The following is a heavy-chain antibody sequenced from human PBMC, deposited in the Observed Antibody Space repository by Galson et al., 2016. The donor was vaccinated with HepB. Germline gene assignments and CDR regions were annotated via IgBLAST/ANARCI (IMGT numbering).Heavy chain of an antibody. D-gene: IGHD3-10*01. J-gene: IGHJ5*02. V-gene: IGHV4-4*02. CDR3: ARTEFGFVTSCLGGA. Sequence: SETLSLTCTVSGVSITNHTWWSWVRQAPGKGLEWLGEVFHSGSTNYNPSLKSRVTISVDTSNNQFSLRLISVTATDTAVYYCARTEFGFVTSCLGGAWGQGSLVTVSA. CDR2: VFHSGST. CDR1: GVSITNHTW.